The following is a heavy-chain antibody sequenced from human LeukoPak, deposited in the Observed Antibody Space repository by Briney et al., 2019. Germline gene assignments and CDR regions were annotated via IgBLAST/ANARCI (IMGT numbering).Heavy chain of an antibody. Sequence: GESLKISCKGSGYSFTSYWIGWVRQMPWKGLEWMGIIYPGDSDTTYSPSFQGQVTISADKSISTAYLQWSSLKASDTAMYYCARRRGYSYGPVDYWGQGTLVTVSS. J-gene: IGHJ4*02. V-gene: IGHV5-51*01. CDR3: ARRRGYSYGPVDY. CDR1: GYSFTSYW. D-gene: IGHD5-18*01. CDR2: IYPGDSDT.